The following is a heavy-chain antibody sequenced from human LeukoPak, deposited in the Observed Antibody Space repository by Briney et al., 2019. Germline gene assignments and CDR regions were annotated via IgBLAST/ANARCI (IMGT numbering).Heavy chain of an antibody. J-gene: IGHJ4*02. D-gene: IGHD5-12*01. CDR3: TRVIVATKDY. CDR2: IRIKADGGSP. V-gene: IGHV3-49*04. Sequence: GSPRHFRTGSGFPFCDYAKHRVRPAPGKGPEWVGFIRIKADGGSPEYAASVKCRFNISRDDSKSIAYLQMNSLKTEDTAVYYWTRVIVATKDYWGQGTLVSVSS. CDR1: GFPFCDYA.